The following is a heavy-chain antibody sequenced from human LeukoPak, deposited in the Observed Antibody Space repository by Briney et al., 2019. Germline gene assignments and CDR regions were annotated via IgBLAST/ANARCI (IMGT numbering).Heavy chain of an antibody. Sequence: ASVKVSCKASGYTFTSYDINWVRQATGQGLEWMGWMNPNSGNTGYAQKFQGRVTMTRNTSISTAYMELSSLRAEDTAVYYCARLGLTAVAEPLDYWGQGTLVTVSS. CDR2: MNPNSGNT. V-gene: IGHV1-8*01. D-gene: IGHD6-19*01. J-gene: IGHJ4*02. CDR3: ARLGLTAVAEPLDY. CDR1: GYTFTSYD.